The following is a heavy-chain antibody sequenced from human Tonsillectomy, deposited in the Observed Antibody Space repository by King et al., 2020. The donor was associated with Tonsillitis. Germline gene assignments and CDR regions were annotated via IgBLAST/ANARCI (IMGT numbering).Heavy chain of an antibody. J-gene: IGHJ4*02. CDR2: VHYSGST. D-gene: IGHD2-21*01. CDR1: GVSITIFS. V-gene: IGHV4-59*01. CDR3: ARLGNSFAD. Sequence: LQLQESGRGLVKPSETLSLTCSVSGVSITIFSWSWIRPPPGKALGWVGYVHYSGSTKYNPSFKSRVAISMDTSKNQFSVHLTSVTAAVTAVYYCARLGNSFADWGQGTLVTVSP.